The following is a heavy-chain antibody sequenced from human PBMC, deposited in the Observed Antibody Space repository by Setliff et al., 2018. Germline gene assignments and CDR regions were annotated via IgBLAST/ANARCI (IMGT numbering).Heavy chain of an antibody. CDR1: GGAFSNYG. V-gene: IGHV1-69*05. J-gene: IGHJ6*03. D-gene: IGHD2-21*02. Sequence: SVKVSCKASGGAFSNYGITGVRQALGQGLEWMGGIIPIFGTTTYAQKFLGRVTITTDESSSTGYMELSSLRSEDTAVYFCARESVVVVTTTNYYYYIDVWGEGTRSPSP. CDR3: ARESVVVVTTTNYYYYIDV. CDR2: IIPIFGTT.